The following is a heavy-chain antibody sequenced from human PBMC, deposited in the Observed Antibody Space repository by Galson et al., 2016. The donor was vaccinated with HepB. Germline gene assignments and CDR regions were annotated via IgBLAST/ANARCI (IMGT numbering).Heavy chain of an antibody. Sequence: SLRLSCAASGFTFSSYAMSWVRQAPGKGLEWVSAISGSGGSTYYADSMKGRVTISRDNSKNTLYLQMNSMRAEDTAVYYCAKGLKGRDYYGMDVWGQGTTVTVSS. CDR3: AKGLKGRDYYGMDV. V-gene: IGHV3-23*01. CDR1: GFTFSSYA. J-gene: IGHJ6*02. CDR2: ISGSGGST.